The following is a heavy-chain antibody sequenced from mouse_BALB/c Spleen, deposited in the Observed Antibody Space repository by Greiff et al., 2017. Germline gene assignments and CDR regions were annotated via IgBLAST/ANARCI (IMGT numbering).Heavy chain of an antibody. J-gene: IGHJ4*01. V-gene: IGHV1-4*01. CDR1: GYTFTSYT. CDR3: ARVYGNYNAMDY. Sequence: VQLQQSGAELARPGASVKMSCTASGYTFTSYTMHWVKQRPGQGLEWIGYINPSSGYTNYNQKFKDKATLTADKSSSTAYLQLSSLTSEDSAVYYCARVYGNYNAMDYWGQGTSVTVSS. CDR2: INPSSGYT. D-gene: IGHD2-10*02.